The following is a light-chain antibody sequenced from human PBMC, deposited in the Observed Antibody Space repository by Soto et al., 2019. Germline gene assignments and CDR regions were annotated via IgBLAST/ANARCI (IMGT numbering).Light chain of an antibody. J-gene: IGKJ1*01. CDR2: AAS. V-gene: IGKV1-27*01. CDR3: QKYNSAPRT. Sequence: DIQMTQSPSSLSASVGDRVTITCRASQGIIDYLAWYQQKPGKAPKLLIYAASTLQSGVPSRFSGSGAGTDFTLTISSLQPEDVETYYCQKYNSAPRTFGQGTKVEIE. CDR1: QGIIDY.